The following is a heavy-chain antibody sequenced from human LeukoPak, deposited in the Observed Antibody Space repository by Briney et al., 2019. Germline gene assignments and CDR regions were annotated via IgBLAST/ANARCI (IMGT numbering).Heavy chain of an antibody. Sequence: GGSLRLSCAASGFTFSSYWMYWVRQAPGKGLMWVSRINSDGSSTSHADSVKGRFTISRDNAKNTLYLQMNSLRAEDTAVYYCAREGGYSHAFDYWGQGTLVTVSS. CDR1: GFTFSSYW. D-gene: IGHD3-22*01. CDR2: INSDGSST. J-gene: IGHJ4*02. CDR3: AREGGYSHAFDY. V-gene: IGHV3-74*01.